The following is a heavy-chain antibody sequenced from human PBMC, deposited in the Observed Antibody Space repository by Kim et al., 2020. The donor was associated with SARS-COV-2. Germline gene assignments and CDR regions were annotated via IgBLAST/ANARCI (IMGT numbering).Heavy chain of an antibody. Sequence: SETLSLTCAVYGGSFSGYYWIWIRQPPGKGLEWIGEINHSGSTNYNPSLKSRVTISVDTSKNQFSLKLSSVTAADTAVYYCARVDSGVVRGVIWPMGYYYYGMDVWGQGTTVTVSS. CDR3: ARVDSGVVRGVIWPMGYYYYGMDV. V-gene: IGHV4-34*01. CDR2: INHSGST. J-gene: IGHJ6*02. D-gene: IGHD3-10*01. CDR1: GGSFSGYY.